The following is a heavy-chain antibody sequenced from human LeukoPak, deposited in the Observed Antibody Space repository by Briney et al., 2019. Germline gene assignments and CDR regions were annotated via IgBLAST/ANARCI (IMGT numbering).Heavy chain of an antibody. CDR1: GFTFSSYG. CDR2: IRYDGSNK. V-gene: IGHV3-30*02. CDR3: ARDPTRRFDL. Sequence: GGSLRLSCAASGFTFSSYGMHWVRQAPGKGLEWVAFIRYDGSNKYYADSVKGRFTISRDNAKNSLYLQMNSLRGEDTAVYYCARDPTRRFDLWGQGTLVTVSS. J-gene: IGHJ4*02.